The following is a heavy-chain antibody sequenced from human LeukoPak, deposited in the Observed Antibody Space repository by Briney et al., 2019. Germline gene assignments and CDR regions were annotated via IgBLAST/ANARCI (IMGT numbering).Heavy chain of an antibody. CDR3: ARGGDDVEMATIAY. Sequence: SVKVSCKASGGTFTSHAISWVRQAPGQGLEWMGRIIPTLGVATYAQKLQGRVTITADRSTSTAYMELSSLRSEDTAVYYCARGGDDVEMATIAYWGQGTLVTVSS. D-gene: IGHD5-24*01. V-gene: IGHV1-69*04. CDR2: IIPTLGVA. J-gene: IGHJ4*02. CDR1: GGTFTSHA.